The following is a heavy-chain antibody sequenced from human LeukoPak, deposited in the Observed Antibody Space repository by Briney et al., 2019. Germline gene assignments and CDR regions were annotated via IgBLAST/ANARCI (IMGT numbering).Heavy chain of an antibody. Sequence: GASVKVSCEASGYTFSSYDINWVRQATGQGLEWMGWMNPSTGNTGYAQKFQGRVTMTRDTSTSTAYMELSSLKSEDTAVYYCARLSETPAFYPGGRYLYLAYWGQGAQVTVSS. CDR1: GYTFSSYD. J-gene: IGHJ4*02. V-gene: IGHV1-8*01. D-gene: IGHD2-8*02. CDR2: MNPSTGNT. CDR3: ARLSETPAFYPGGRYLYLAY.